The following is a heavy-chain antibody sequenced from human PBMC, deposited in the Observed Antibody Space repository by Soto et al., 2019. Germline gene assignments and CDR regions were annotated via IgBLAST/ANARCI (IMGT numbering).Heavy chain of an antibody. CDR1: GFTFSSSW. Sequence: GGSLRLSCAASGFTFSSSWMHWVRQAPGKGLVWVSHINSDETDTNYADSVKGRFTNSRDNAKNTVYLQMNSLRAEDTAVYYCARDWSYALNYWGQGSLVTVSS. V-gene: IGHV3-74*01. D-gene: IGHD3-16*01. J-gene: IGHJ4*02. CDR3: ARDWSYALNY. CDR2: INSDETDT.